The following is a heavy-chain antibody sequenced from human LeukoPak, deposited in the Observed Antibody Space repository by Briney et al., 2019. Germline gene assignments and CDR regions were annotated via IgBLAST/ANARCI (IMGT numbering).Heavy chain of an antibody. CDR1: GGSFSGYY. J-gene: IGHJ5*02. D-gene: IGHD3-9*01. V-gene: IGHV4-34*01. CDR3: AIRKYYDILTGYRKIPTSGFDP. CDR2: INHSGNT. Sequence: LSDILSLTCAVYGGSFSGYYWNWIRQPLGKGLEWIGEINHSGNTNYNPSLKSRVTISVDTSKNQFSLKLSSVTAADTAVYYCAIRKYYDILTGYRKIPTSGFDPWGQGTLVTVSS.